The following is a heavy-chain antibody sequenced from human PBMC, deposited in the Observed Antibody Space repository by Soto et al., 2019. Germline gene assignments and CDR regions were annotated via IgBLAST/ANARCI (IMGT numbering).Heavy chain of an antibody. CDR1: GGSISSYY. CDR3: GRRARGYYYDSSGYLGAFDI. D-gene: IGHD3-22*01. J-gene: IGHJ3*02. V-gene: IGHV4-59*01. Sequence: SETLSLTCTVSGGSISSYYWSWIRQPPGKGLEWIGYIYYSGSTNYNPSLKSRVTISVDTSKNQFSLKLGSVTAADTAVYYCGRRARGYYYDSSGYLGAFDIWGQGTMVTVSS. CDR2: IYYSGST.